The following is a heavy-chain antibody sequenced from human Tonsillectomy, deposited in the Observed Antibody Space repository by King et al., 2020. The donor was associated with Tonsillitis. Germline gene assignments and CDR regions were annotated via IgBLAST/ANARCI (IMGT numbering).Heavy chain of an antibody. V-gene: IGHV1-8*01. D-gene: IGHD2-2*01. J-gene: IGHJ4*02. CDR3: ARVLPRLAMIEDWSGHSDY. CDR1: GYTFSTYE. Sequence: VQLVESGAEVKEPGASVKVSCKASGYTFSTYEINWVRQASGQGLEWMGWMNPNNGHTGYAQKFQGRVTMTRDTSISTAYMELSSLRSEDTAVYYCARVLPRLAMIEDWSGHSDYGGRGTLVTVSS. CDR2: MNPNNGHT.